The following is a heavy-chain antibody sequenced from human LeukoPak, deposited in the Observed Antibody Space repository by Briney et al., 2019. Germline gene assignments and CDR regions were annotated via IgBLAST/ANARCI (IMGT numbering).Heavy chain of an antibody. CDR3: GRGGDGIDM. CDR1: GFTFRNYL. V-gene: IGHV3-74*01. CDR2: INQDETNA. Sequence: GGSLRLSCAVSGFTFRNYLMHWVRQAPGKGLVGVSRINQDETNAYADSVKGRFTISRDNAKDTLYLQMISLRAEDTAVYFCGRGGDGIDMWGQGTTVIVSS. D-gene: IGHD3-10*01. J-gene: IGHJ3*02.